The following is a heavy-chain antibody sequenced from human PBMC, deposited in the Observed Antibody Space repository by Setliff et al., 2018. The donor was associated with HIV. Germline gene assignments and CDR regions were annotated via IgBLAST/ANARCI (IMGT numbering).Heavy chain of an antibody. CDR1: GFTFSSYA. J-gene: IGHJ4*02. V-gene: IGHV3-30*04. CDR3: ATDPRRLSY. D-gene: IGHD2-21*01. Sequence: GSLRLSCAASGFTFSSYAMHWVRQAPGKGLEWVAVVSYGGTNTYYADSVKGRFIISRDDSESTLFLQMNSLRVDDTAVYYCATDPRRLSYWGQGTLVTVSS. CDR2: VSYGGTNT.